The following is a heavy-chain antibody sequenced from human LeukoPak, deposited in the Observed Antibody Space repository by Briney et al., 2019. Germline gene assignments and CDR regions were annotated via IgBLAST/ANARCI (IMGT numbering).Heavy chain of an antibody. V-gene: IGHV4-39*07. CDR2: IYYSGST. CDR1: GGSISSSSYY. Sequence: PSETLSLTCTVSGGSISSSSYYWGWIRQPPGKGLEWIGSIYYSGSTYYNPSLKSRVTISVDTSKNQFSLKLSSVTAADTAVYYCASGAIFGVVNALIPFDYWGQGTLVTVSS. J-gene: IGHJ4*02. D-gene: IGHD3-3*01. CDR3: ASGAIFGVVNALIPFDY.